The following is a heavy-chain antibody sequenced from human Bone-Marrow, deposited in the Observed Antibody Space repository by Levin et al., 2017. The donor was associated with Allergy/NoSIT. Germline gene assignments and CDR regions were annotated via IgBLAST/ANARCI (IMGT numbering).Heavy chain of an antibody. CDR3: SVTYYYGMDV. V-gene: IGHV1-2*02. Sequence: GASVKVSCKASGYSFKYYYIHWVRQAPGQGLEWMGWINPDSGDTNYAPKFQARVTMTRDTSITTAYMELRRLTYDDTAVYFCSVTYYYGMDVWGRGTTVTVS. CDR1: GYSFKYYY. CDR2: INPDSGDT. J-gene: IGHJ6*02.